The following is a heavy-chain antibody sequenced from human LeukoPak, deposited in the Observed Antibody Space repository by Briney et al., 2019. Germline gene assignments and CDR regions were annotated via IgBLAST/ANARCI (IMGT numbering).Heavy chain of an antibody. CDR1: GFTFSDYY. Sequence: GGSLRLSCAASGFTFSDYYMNWIRQAPGKGLEWVSYISSSGSIIYYADSVKGRFTISRDNAKNSLYLQMNSLRAEDTAVYYCARDLAMAGRDLDYWGQGTLVTVSS. J-gene: IGHJ4*02. V-gene: IGHV3-11*01. CDR2: ISSSGSII. CDR3: ARDLAMAGRDLDY. D-gene: IGHD6-19*01.